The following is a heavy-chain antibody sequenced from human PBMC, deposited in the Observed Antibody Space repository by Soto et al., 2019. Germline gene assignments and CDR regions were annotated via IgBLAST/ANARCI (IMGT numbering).Heavy chain of an antibody. CDR3: ARDPGIAAAGYWFDP. CDR1: GGSISSGYYY. CDR2: IYYSGNT. Sequence: PSETLSLTCSVSGGSISSGYYYWSWIRQPPGKGLEWIGNIYYSGNTYYNPSLKSRLIISIDTSKNQFSLKLSSVTAADTAVYYCARDPGIAAAGYWFDPWGQGTLVTVSS. J-gene: IGHJ5*02. D-gene: IGHD6-13*01. V-gene: IGHV4-30-4*01.